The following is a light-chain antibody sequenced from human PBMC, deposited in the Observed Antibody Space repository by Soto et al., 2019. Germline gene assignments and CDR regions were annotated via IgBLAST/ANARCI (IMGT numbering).Light chain of an antibody. J-gene: IGKJ4*01. CDR1: QSVSSN. CDR3: QNYNNWPLT. Sequence: EIVMTQSPATLSVSPGERASLSCRASQSVSSNLAWYQQKPGQTPRLLIYATSTRATGIPARFGGSGSGTEFTLTISSLQSEDFAVYYCQNYNNWPLTFGGGTKVEIK. CDR2: ATS. V-gene: IGKV3-15*01.